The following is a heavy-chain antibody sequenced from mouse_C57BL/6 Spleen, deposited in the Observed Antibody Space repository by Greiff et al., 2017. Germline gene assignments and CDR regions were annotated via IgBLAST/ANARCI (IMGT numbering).Heavy chain of an antibody. V-gene: IGHV1-80*01. CDR1: GYAFSSYW. Sequence: VQLQQSGAELVKPGASVKISCKASGYAFSSYWMNWVKQRPGKGLEWIGQIYPGDGDTNYNGTLKGKATLTADKSSSTAYMQLSSRTSEDSAVYFCAREEGYNSAWYAMDYWGQGTSVTVSS. CDR3: AREEGYNSAWYAMDY. J-gene: IGHJ4*01. D-gene: IGHD2-12*01. CDR2: IYPGDGDT.